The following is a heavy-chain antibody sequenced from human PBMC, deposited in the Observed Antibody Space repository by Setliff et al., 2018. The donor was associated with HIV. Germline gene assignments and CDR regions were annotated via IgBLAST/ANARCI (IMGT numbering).Heavy chain of an antibody. V-gene: IGHV3-7*02. CDR1: GFTFSTYW. CDR3: ARGGAYCGGDCYPYWYFDL. D-gene: IGHD2-21*02. Sequence: PGGSLRLSCAASGFTFSTYWMSWVRQAPGKGLEWVANIKQDGSEKNYVDSVKGRFTISRDNSKNTLYLQMNSLRAEDTAVYYCARGGAYCGGDCYPYWYFDLWGRGTLVTVSS. CDR2: IKQDGSEK. J-gene: IGHJ2*01.